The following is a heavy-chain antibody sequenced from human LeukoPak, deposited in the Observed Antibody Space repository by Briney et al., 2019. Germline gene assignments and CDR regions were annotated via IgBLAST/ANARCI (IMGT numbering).Heavy chain of an antibody. CDR1: GFTFSSYA. CDR3: ARERGVPAAIVAFDI. Sequence: PGGSLRLSCAASGFTFSSYAMHWVRQAPGKGLEWVAVISYDGSNNYYADSVKGRFTTSRDNSKNTLYLQMNSLRAEDTAVYYCARERGVPAAIVAFDIWGQGTMVTVSS. CDR2: ISYDGSNN. D-gene: IGHD2-2*01. V-gene: IGHV3-30-3*01. J-gene: IGHJ3*02.